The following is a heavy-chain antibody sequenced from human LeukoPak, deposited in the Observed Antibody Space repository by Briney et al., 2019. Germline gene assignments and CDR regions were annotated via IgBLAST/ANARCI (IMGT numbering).Heavy chain of an antibody. CDR3: AREMAEDIVVVVAATDQYYFDY. J-gene: IGHJ4*02. CDR1: GFTFSSYS. D-gene: IGHD2-15*01. CDR2: ISSSSSYI. V-gene: IGHV3-21*01. Sequence: GGSLRLSCAASGFTFSSYSMNWVRQTPGKGLEWVSSISSSSSYIYYADSVKGRFTISRDNAKNSLYLQMNSLRAEDTAVYYCAREMAEDIVVVVAATDQYYFDYWGQGTLVTVSS.